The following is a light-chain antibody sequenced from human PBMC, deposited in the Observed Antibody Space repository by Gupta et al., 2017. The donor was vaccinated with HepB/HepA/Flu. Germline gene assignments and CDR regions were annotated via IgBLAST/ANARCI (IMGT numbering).Light chain of an antibody. Sequence: AVVTQEPSLTVSPGGTVTTTCGSSTGTVTSGHYPYWFQQKPAPAPTTLIFNTKDKHSWTPARFSGSLLAGNAALTLSGAQSEDDSYYYCLLENDGVRVFGGGTRLTVL. CDR1: TGTVTSGHY. J-gene: IGLJ3*02. CDR3: LLENDGVRV. V-gene: IGLV7-46*01. CDR2: NTK.